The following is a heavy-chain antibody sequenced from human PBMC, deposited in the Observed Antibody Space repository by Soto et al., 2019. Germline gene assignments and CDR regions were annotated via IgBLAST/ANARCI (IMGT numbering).Heavy chain of an antibody. V-gene: IGHV4-34*01. D-gene: IGHD1-26*01. Sequence: SQTLSLTCAVYGGSFSGYYSSWVRQPPGKGREWIGEVNPDGGTNYNRSLKRRATISVDTSQIQCSLHLNSVTAADTAVYYCGRGGWEVLFNIWGQGTLVTVSS. CDR3: GRGGWEVLFNI. J-gene: IGHJ4*02. CDR2: VNPDGGT. CDR1: GGSFSGYY.